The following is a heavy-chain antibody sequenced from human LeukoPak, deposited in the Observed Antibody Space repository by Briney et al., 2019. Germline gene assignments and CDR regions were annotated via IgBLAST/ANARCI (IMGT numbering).Heavy chain of an antibody. J-gene: IGHJ5*02. CDR1: GFTFNSYA. V-gene: IGHV3-23*01. Sequence: GGSLRLSCAASGFTFNSYAMSWVRQAPGKGLEWVSAISVSGDSTYYADSVKGRFTISRDNSKSTLHLQMNSLRAEDTAMYYCAKVAAAGTGFDPWGQGSLVTVSS. D-gene: IGHD6-13*01. CDR3: AKVAAAGTGFDP. CDR2: ISVSGDST.